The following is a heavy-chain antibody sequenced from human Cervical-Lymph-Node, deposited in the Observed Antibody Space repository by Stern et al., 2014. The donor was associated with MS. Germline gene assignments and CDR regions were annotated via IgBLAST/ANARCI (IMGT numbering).Heavy chain of an antibody. CDR1: GYTFTNYA. Sequence: QVQLVQSGAEVKKPGASVKVSCKASGYTFTNYALHWGRQAPGQRPEWMGWIHPGNGDAKYSQNFQDRVTITRDTSANTVYMELRSLRVEDTAMYYCARGYSTTYLDYWGQGTLVTVSS. CDR2: IHPGNGDA. V-gene: IGHV1-3*01. CDR3: ARGYSTTYLDY. D-gene: IGHD6-13*01. J-gene: IGHJ4*02.